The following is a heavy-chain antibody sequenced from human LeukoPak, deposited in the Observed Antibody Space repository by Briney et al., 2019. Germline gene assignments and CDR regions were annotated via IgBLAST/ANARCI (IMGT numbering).Heavy chain of an antibody. D-gene: IGHD6-19*01. CDR2: IGTAGDT. V-gene: IGHV3-13*01. J-gene: IGHJ4*02. CDR3: ARAYSSGHFDY. Sequence: GGSLRLSCAASGFTFSSYDMHWVRQATGKGLEWVSAIGTAGDTYYPGSVKGRFTISRENAKNSLYLQMNSLRAGDTAVYYCARAYSSGHFDYWGQGTLVTVSS. CDR1: GFTFSSYD.